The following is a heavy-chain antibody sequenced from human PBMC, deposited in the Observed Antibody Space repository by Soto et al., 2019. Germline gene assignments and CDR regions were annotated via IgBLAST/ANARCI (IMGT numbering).Heavy chain of an antibody. Sequence: PVGSLRLSCVASGFTFSSYWMSWVRQAPGKGPEWVANIKEDGSEKYYVDSVKGRFTISRDNSKNTLYLQMNSLRAEDTAVYYCAKNGIQLWPGAFDIWGQGTMVTVSS. J-gene: IGHJ3*02. CDR3: AKNGIQLWPGAFDI. V-gene: IGHV3-7*03. D-gene: IGHD5-18*01. CDR2: IKEDGSEK. CDR1: GFTFSSYW.